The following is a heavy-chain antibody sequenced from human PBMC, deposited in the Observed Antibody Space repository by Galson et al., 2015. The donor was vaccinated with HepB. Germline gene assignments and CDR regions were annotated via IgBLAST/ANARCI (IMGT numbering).Heavy chain of an antibody. D-gene: IGHD6-19*01. CDR2: IYPGDSDT. CDR1: GYSFTSYW. V-gene: IGHV5-51*01. Sequence: QSGAEVTKPGESLKISCKGSGYSFTSYWIGWVRQMPGKGLEWMGIIYPGDSDTRYSTSFQGPVTISADKSISTADLQLSSLKACDTAMYYCARLWLVGSPRCPYSWGQGTLVTASS. CDR3: ARLWLVGSPRCPYS. J-gene: IGHJ4*02.